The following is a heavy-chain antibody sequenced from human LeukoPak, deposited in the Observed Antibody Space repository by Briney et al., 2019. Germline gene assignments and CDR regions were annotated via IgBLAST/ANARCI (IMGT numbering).Heavy chain of an antibody. J-gene: IGHJ3*02. CDR3: ARDLRELGMPGDTFET. V-gene: IGHV3-30*03. Sequence: GGSLRLSCAASGFTFSTYGIHRVRQAPAKGLEWVAVTSFVGDNKYYADSGNGRFTISRDNSKNTLYRQMNSLRAEDTAVYYCARDLRELGMPGDTFETWGQGAMVTVSS. D-gene: IGHD7-27*01. CDR1: GFTFSTYG. CDR2: TSFVGDNK.